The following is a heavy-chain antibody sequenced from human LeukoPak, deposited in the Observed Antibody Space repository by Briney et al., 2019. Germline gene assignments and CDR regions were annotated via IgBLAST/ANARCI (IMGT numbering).Heavy chain of an antibody. D-gene: IGHD2-15*01. CDR2: IKEDGSEE. Sequence: GGSLRLPCAASGFTFSPYWMNWFRQAPGEGLEWVALIKEDGSEELYDGSVEGRFTISRDSGKNSLYLQMNSLRAEDTAVYYCAGGAGWLSDYWGQGTLVTVSS. CDR3: AGGAGWLSDY. J-gene: IGHJ4*02. CDR1: GFTFSPYW. V-gene: IGHV3-7*03.